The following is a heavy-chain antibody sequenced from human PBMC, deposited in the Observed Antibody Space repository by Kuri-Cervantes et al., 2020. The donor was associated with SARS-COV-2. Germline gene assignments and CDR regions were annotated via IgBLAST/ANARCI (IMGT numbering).Heavy chain of an antibody. V-gene: IGHV3-15*01. CDR3: TSIAAAGTEDNRIYYYSYMDV. Sequence: GESLKISCAASGFTFSNAWMSWVRPAPGKGLGWVGRIKSKTDGGTTDYAAPVKGRFTISRDDSKNTLYLQMNSLKTEDTAVYYCTSIAAAGTEDNRIYYYSYMDVWGKGTTVTVSS. CDR1: GFTFSNAW. J-gene: IGHJ6*03. CDR2: IKSKTDGGTT. D-gene: IGHD6-13*01.